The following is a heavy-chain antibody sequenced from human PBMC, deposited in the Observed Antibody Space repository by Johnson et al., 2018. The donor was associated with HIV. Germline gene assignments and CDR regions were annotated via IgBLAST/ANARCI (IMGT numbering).Heavy chain of an antibody. J-gene: IGHJ3*02. V-gene: IGHV3-30*04. Sequence: VQLVESGGGVVQPGRSLRLSCAASGFTFSSYAMHWVRQAPGKGREGVAVISYDGSNEYYADSVKGRFTISRDNSKNTLYLQMNTWRVEDTAVYYCAKDGGSSWSAFDIWGQGTMVTVSS. CDR2: ISYDGSNE. D-gene: IGHD6-13*01. CDR3: AKDGGSSWSAFDI. CDR1: GFTFSSYA.